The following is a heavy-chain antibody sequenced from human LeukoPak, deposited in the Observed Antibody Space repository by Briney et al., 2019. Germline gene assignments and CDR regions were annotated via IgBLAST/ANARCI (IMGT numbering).Heavy chain of an antibody. CDR1: GYTFTGYC. V-gene: IGHV1-2*02. D-gene: IGHD3-10*01. CDR3: ARGLWFGELPSVGFDY. J-gene: IGHJ4*02. CDR2: INPNSGGT. Sequence: GASVKVSCKASGYTFTGYCMHWVRQAPGQGLEWMGWINPNSGGTNYAQKFQGRVTMTRDTSISTAYMELSRLRSDDTAVYYCARGLWFGELPSVGFDYWGQGTLVTVSS.